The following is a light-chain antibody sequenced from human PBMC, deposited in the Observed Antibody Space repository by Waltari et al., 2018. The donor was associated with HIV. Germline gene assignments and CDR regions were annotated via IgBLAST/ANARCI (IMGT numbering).Light chain of an antibody. CDR3: QAWDSDTVI. Sequence: SYELTQPPSVSVSPGQTATITCSAERLSDRYVCRYQQKAGQSPVLVLYQDNKRPSGITVRFAGSNYGNTATLTVSGTQSLDDDDYYCQAWDSDTVIFGGGTTLTVL. CDR2: QDN. J-gene: IGLJ2*01. V-gene: IGLV3-1*01. CDR1: RLSDRY.